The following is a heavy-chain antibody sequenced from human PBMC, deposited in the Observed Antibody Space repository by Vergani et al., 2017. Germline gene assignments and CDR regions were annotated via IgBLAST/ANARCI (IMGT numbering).Heavy chain of an antibody. J-gene: IGHJ4*02. D-gene: IGHD2-15*01. CDR2: MYYSGIT. Sequence: QVQLQESGPGLVKPSETLSLTCAVSCYSISSGYYWGWTRQPPGKGLEWSGSMYYSGITSYNPSLDSRISISFETPKNQFSLRLTSVTSADTAVYYCASKRGACRAAYCHSYDFWGPGTLVGVSS. CDR3: ASKRGACRAAYCHSYDF. V-gene: IGHV4-38-2*01. CDR1: CYSISSGYY.